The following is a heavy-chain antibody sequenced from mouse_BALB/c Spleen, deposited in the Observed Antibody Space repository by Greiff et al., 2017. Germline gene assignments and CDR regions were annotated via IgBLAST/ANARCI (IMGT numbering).Heavy chain of an antibody. CDR1: GFTFSSYT. CDR2: ISSGGSYT. V-gene: IGHV5-6-4*01. CDR3: TRAVDY. Sequence: EVMLVESGGGLVKPGGSLKLSCAASGFTFSSYTMSWVRQTPEKRLEWVATISSGGSYTYYPDSVKGRFTISRDNAKNTLYLQMSSLKSEDTAMYYCTRAVDYWGQGTTLTVSS. J-gene: IGHJ2*01.